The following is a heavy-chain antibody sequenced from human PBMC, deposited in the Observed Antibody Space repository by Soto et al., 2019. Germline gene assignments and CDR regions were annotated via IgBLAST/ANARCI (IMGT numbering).Heavy chain of an antibody. Sequence: EVQLLESGGGLVKPGGSLRLSCAATGFTFRSYGMMWVRQAPEKGLEWVSAISQRAGGNTYYADSLKGRFTISRDESKNTLYLQMDSLSPEDTAKYYCAGWNYDYWCQGTQVTVSS. CDR1: GFTFRSYG. CDR3: AGWNYDY. CDR2: ISQRAGGNT. J-gene: IGHJ4*02. V-gene: IGHV3-23*01. D-gene: IGHD1-7*01.